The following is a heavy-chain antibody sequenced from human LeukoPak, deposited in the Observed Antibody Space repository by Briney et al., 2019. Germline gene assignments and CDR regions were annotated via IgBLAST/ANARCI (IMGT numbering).Heavy chain of an antibody. CDR1: DGSISSSSYY. CDR2: IYYSGST. Sequence: KPSETLSLTCTFSDGSISSSSYYWGWIRQPPRKGLEWIGSIYYSGSTYYNPSLKSRVTISVDTSKNQFSLKLSSVTAADTSFYHAAGRIRYFDWLLEPYFDYWGQGTLVTVSS. V-gene: IGHV4-39*01. D-gene: IGHD3-9*01. J-gene: IGHJ4*02. CDR3: AGRIRYFDWLLEPYFDY.